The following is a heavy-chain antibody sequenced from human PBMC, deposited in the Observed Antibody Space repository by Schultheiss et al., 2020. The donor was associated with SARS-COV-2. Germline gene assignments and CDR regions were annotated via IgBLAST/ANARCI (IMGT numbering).Heavy chain of an antibody. CDR3: AREWGD. Sequence: GESLKISCAASGFTFNYYYMAWIRQAPGKGLEWVSYISSSSHYTNYADSVEGRFTISRDNAKNSLYLQMNSLRAEDTAVYYCAREWGDWGQGTLVTVSS. CDR1: GFTFNYYY. CDR2: ISSSSHYT. J-gene: IGHJ4*02. D-gene: IGHD3-16*01. V-gene: IGHV3-11*06.